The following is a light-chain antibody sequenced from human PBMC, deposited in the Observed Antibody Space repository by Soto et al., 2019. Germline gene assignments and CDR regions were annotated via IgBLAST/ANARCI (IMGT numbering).Light chain of an antibody. CDR2: GAS. Sequence: IQMTQSPPSLSASIGDRVTITCRASQNIDSWLVWYQQKPGKAPKPLIYGASSLHSGVPSRFSGSGSGTDFTLTISSLEPEDYATYYCQQHKSYPRTLGQGTKLEIK. CDR1: QNIDSW. J-gene: IGKJ2*02. CDR3: QQHKSYPRT. V-gene: IGKV1D-16*01.